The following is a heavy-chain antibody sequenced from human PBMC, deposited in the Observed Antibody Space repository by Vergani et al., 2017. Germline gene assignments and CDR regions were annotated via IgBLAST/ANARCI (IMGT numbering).Heavy chain of an antibody. J-gene: IGHJ6*02. CDR3: ARDEWGRSSHYYYFGMDV. V-gene: IGHV3-7*03. CDR2: IKQDGSEN. CDR1: GFTFSSYW. Sequence: EVQLVESGGGLVQPGGSLRLSCAASGFTFSSYWMSWVRQAPGKGLEWVAKIKQDGSENYYVDSVKGRFTISRDNAKNSLYLQMNSLRSEYTAVYYCARDEWGRSSHYYYFGMDVWGQGTTVTVS. D-gene: IGHD6-6*01.